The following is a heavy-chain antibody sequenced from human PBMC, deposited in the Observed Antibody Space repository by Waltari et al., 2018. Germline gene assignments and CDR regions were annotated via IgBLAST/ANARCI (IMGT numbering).Heavy chain of an antibody. J-gene: IGHJ4*02. Sequence: QLQLQESGPGLVKPSETLSLTCTVSGGSISTIGYYWAWVRQPPGKGLEWIGPIYHRGTTYYSPSLESRVTISVDTSRNQFSLKLRSVTAADTAVYYCARHGGYFSNFDYWGQGTLVTVSS. CDR1: GGSISTIGYY. CDR3: ARHGGYFSNFDY. V-gene: IGHV4-39*01. CDR2: IYHRGTT. D-gene: IGHD2-21*01.